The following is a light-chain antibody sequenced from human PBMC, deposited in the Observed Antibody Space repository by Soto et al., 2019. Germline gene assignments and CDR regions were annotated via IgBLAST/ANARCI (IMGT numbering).Light chain of an antibody. CDR2: EVS. V-gene: IGLV2-14*01. Sequence: QSVLTQPASVSGSPGQSITISCTGTSSDVGGDRYVSWYQQHPGKAPKVMIYEVSNRPAGVSIRFSGSKSGNTAYLTISGLQAEDEADYYCASNTAGYTRLFGTVTKLTVL. J-gene: IGLJ3*02. CDR1: SSDVGGDRY. CDR3: ASNTAGYTRL.